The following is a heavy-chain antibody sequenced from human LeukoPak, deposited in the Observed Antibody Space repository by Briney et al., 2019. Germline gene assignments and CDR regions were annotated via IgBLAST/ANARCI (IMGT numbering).Heavy chain of an antibody. J-gene: IGHJ3*02. V-gene: IGHV1-2*02. CDR1: GYTFTGYY. CDR3: ARVGTSGSYPDDAFDI. Sequence: EASVKVSCKASGYTFTGYYMHWVRQAPGQGLEWMGWINPNSGGTNYAQKFQGRVTMTRDTSISTAYMELSRLRSDDTAVYYCARVGTSGSYPDDAFDIWGQGTMVTVSS. CDR2: INPNSGGT. D-gene: IGHD1-26*01.